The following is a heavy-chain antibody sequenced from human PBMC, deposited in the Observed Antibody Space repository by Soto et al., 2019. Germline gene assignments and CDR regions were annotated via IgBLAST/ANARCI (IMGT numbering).Heavy chain of an antibody. CDR1: GFTFSSYA. Sequence: QVQVVESGGGVVQPGRSLRLSCAASGFTFSSYAMHWVRQAPGKGLEWVAVISYDGSNKYYADSVKDRFTISRDNSKNTLYLQMNSLRAEDTAVYYCAREAPDYNLSPGMDVWGQGTTVTVSS. CDR2: ISYDGSNK. J-gene: IGHJ6*02. D-gene: IGHD4-4*01. V-gene: IGHV3-30-3*01. CDR3: AREAPDYNLSPGMDV.